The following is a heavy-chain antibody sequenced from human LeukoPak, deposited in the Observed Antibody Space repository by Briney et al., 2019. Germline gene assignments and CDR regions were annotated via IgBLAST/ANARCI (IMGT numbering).Heavy chain of an antibody. CDR1: GGSFSGYY. V-gene: IGHV4-34*01. Sequence: SEALSLTCAVYGGSFSGYYWSWIRQPPGKGLEWIGEINHSGSTNYNPSLKSRVTISVDTSKNQFSLKLSSVTAADTAVYYCARRAPRAGRAFDYRGQGTLVTVSS. CDR3: ARRAPRAGRAFDY. CDR2: INHSGST. J-gene: IGHJ4*02.